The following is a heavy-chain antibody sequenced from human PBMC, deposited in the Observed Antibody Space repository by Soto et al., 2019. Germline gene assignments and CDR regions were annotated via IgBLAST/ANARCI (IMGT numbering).Heavy chain of an antibody. V-gene: IGHV4-59*01. CDR3: ATYDSSDYYSGSPIGWFDP. Sequence: SETLSLTCTVSGGYISSYLWNWLRQPPGKGLEWIGYIYYTGSTNYNPSLKSRVTISVDTSKNQFSLQLNFVTAADTAVYYCATYDSSDYYSGSPIGWFDPWGQGTLVTVSS. CDR1: GGYISSYL. CDR2: IYYTGST. D-gene: IGHD3-22*01. J-gene: IGHJ5*02.